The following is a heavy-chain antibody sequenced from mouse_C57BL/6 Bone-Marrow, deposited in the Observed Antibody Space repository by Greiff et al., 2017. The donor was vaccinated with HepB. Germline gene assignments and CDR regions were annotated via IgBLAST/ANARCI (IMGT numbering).Heavy chain of an antibody. D-gene: IGHD1-1*01. CDR1: GYTFTSYW. CDR3: ARSVYYGISYVRFDY. V-gene: IGHV1-64*01. CDR2: IHPNSGST. Sequence: QVQLQQPGAELVKPGASVKLSCKASGYTFTSYWMHWVKQRPGQGLEWIGMIHPNSGSTNYNEKFKSKATLTVDKSSSTAYMQLSSLTSEDSAVYYCARSVYYGISYVRFDYWGQGTTLTVSS. J-gene: IGHJ2*01.